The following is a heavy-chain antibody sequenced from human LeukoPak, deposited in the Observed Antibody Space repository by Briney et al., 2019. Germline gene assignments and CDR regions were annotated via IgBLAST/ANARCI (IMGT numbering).Heavy chain of an antibody. V-gene: IGHV4-39*01. CDR3: ARHSSGGYCSSTSCYRFDY. D-gene: IGHD2-2*01. CDR1: GGSISSSSYY. J-gene: IGHJ4*02. Sequence: PPETLSLTCTVSGGSISSSSYYWGWIRQPPGKGLEWIGSIYYSGSTYYNPSLKSRVTISVDTSKNQFSLKLSSVTAADTAVYYCARHSSGGYCSSTSCYRFDYWGQGTLVTVSS. CDR2: IYYSGST.